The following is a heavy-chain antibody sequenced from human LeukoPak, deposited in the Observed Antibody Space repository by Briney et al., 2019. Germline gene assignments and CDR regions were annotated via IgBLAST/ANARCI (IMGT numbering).Heavy chain of an antibody. V-gene: IGHV4-4*07. Sequence: PSETLSLTCTVSGGSISSYYWSWIRQPAGKGLEWIGRIYTSGSTNYNPSLKSRVTMSVDTTKNQFSLKLSSVTAADTAVYYCARGSYYDFWSGTLRWFDPWSQGTLVTVPS. D-gene: IGHD3-3*01. J-gene: IGHJ5*02. CDR1: GGSISSYY. CDR3: ARGSYYDFWSGTLRWFDP. CDR2: IYTSGST.